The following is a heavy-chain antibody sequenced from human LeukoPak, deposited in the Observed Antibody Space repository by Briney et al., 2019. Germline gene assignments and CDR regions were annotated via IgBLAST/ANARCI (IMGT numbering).Heavy chain of an antibody. Sequence: PGGSLRLSCAASGFTFSNAWMSWVRQAPGKGLEWVGRIKSKTDGGTTDYAAPVKGRFTISRDDSKNTLYLQMNSLKTEDTAVYYCTTADDFWSGYYYFDYWGQGTLVTVSS. CDR3: TTADDFWSGYYYFDY. CDR1: GFTFSNAW. V-gene: IGHV3-15*01. CDR2: IKSKTDGGTT. D-gene: IGHD3-3*01. J-gene: IGHJ4*02.